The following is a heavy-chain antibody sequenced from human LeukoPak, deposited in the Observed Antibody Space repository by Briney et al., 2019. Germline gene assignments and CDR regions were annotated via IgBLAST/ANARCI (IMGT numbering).Heavy chain of an antibody. CDR2: ISSSGSTI. D-gene: IGHD6-19*01. CDR3: ARGSVADFYFDY. Sequence: GGSLRLSCAASGFTFSSYEMNWVRQAPGKGLEWVSYISSSGSTIYYADSVKGRFTISRDNAKNSLYLQMNSLRAEDTAVYYCARGSVADFYFDYWGQGTLVTVSS. CDR1: GFTFSSYE. V-gene: IGHV3-48*03. J-gene: IGHJ4*02.